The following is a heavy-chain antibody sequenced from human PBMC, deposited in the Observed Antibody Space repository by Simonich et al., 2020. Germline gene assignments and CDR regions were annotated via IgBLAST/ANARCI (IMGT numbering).Heavy chain of an antibody. CDR1: GGSISSYY. Sequence: QMQLQESCPGLLTPSDTLSLTCTLSGGSISSYYWNWIRQPPGKGLECLRYIYYIGSTNYNPSLKSRVTMSVDTSNNQFYLKLSSVTAADTAVYYCARLPDYWGQGTLVTVSS. J-gene: IGHJ4*02. V-gene: IGHV4-59*08. CDR3: ARLPDY. CDR2: IYYIGST.